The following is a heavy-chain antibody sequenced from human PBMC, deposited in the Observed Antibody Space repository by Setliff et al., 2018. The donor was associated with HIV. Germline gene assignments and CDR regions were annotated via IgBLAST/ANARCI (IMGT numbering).Heavy chain of an antibody. CDR1: GGSFSGYY. J-gene: IGHJ6*01. Sequence: KPSETLSLTCAVYGGSFSGYYWSWIRQPPGKGLEWIGEINHSGSTNYNPSLKSRVTMSIDTSKNQFSLKLSSVTAADTAVYYCARDNSYYYGSGSHYWYGMDVWGQGTTVTVSS. CDR3: ARDNSYYYGSGSHYWYGMDV. CDR2: INHSGST. V-gene: IGHV4-34*01. D-gene: IGHD3-10*01.